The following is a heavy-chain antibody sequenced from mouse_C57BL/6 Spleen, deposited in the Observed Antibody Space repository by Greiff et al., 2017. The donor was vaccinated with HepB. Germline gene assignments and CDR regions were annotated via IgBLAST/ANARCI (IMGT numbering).Heavy chain of an antibody. D-gene: IGHD2-10*01. J-gene: IGHJ1*03. CDR2: INPNNGGT. Sequence: VQLQQSGPELVKPGASVKISCKASGYTFTDYYMNWVKQSHGKSLEWIGDINPNNGGTSYNQKFKGKATLTVDKSSSTAYMELRSLTSEDSAVYYCARPYPWYFDVWGTGTTVTVSS. V-gene: IGHV1-26*01. CDR1: GYTFTDYY. CDR3: ARPYPWYFDV.